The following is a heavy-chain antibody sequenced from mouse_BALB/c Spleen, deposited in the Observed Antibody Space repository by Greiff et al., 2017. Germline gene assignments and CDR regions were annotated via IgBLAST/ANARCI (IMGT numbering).Heavy chain of an antibody. CDR1: GFSLTSYG. D-gene: IGHD2-4*01. J-gene: IGHJ3*01. CDR3: AKNYDDDGRPFAY. Sequence: VLLVESGPGLVQPSQSLSITCTVSGFSLTSYGVHWVRQSPGKGLEWLGVIWSGGSTDYNAAFISRLSISKDNSKSQVYFKMNSLQADDTAIYYCAKNYDDDGRPFAYWGQGTLVTVSA. V-gene: IGHV2-4-1*01. CDR2: IWSGGST.